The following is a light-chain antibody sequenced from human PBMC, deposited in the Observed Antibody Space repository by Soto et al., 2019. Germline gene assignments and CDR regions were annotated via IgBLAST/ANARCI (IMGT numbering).Light chain of an antibody. V-gene: IGKV2-28*01. CDR3: MQTLLTWT. CDR2: LGS. CDR1: QSLLHSSGYTY. Sequence: IVMTQAPLSLPVTPGEPGSISCRSSQSLLHSSGYTYLDWYLQRPGPSPQLLIYLGSYRASRVPDRFSGIGSGTDFTLKISSVEAGDVGVYYCMQTLLTWTFGQGTKVDIK. J-gene: IGKJ1*01.